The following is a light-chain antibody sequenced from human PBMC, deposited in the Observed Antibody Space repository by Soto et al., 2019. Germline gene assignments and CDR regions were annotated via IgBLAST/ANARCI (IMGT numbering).Light chain of an antibody. CDR1: QFISTW. Sequence: DIQVTQSPSSVSASVGDRVTITCRACQFISTWLAWYQQKPGEAPKLLIFAATRLHSGVPSRFSGSGSGTDFTLTISSLQPEDFATYHCQQADSFPLTFGGGTKVDIK. J-gene: IGKJ4*01. CDR2: AAT. CDR3: QQADSFPLT. V-gene: IGKV1D-12*01.